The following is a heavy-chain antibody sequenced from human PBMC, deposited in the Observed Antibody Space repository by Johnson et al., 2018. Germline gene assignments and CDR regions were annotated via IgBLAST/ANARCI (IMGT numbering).Heavy chain of an antibody. CDR1: GFTFSSYW. J-gene: IGHJ3*02. V-gene: IGHV3-74*01. CDR3: ARDSRVRDSSGYYLEAFDI. CDR2: INSDGSNT. D-gene: IGHD3-22*01. Sequence: VQLQESGGGLVQPGGSLRLCCAASGFTFSSYWMHWVRQAPGKGLVWVSRINSDGSNTTYADSVKGRFTLSRDNAKNSLYLQMNSRRDEDTAGYSCARDSRVRDSSGYYLEAFDIWGQGTMVTVSS.